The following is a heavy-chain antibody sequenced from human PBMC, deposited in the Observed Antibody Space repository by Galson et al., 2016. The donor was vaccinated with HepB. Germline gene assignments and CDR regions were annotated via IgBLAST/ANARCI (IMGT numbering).Heavy chain of an antibody. V-gene: IGHV1-3*01. CDR1: GYTFTRYT. Sequence: SVKVSCKASGYTFTRYTMHWVRQAPGQRLEWMGWINAGNGNTKYSQKFQGRVTISRDTSASTGYMELSSLRSEDTAVYYCARTLSSGWFVYFDYWGQGTLGTVSS. CDR3: ARTLSSGWFVYFDY. D-gene: IGHD6-19*01. CDR2: INAGNGNT. J-gene: IGHJ4*02.